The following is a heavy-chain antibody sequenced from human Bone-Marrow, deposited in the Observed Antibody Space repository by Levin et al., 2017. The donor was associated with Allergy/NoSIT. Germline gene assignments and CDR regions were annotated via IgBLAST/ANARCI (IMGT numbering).Heavy chain of an antibody. J-gene: IGHJ4*01. V-gene: IGHV3-23*01. D-gene: IGHD4-17*01. Sequence: PGESLKISCAASGLMFSSYAMTWVRQAPGTGLEWVSIISGSGHMTYYSDSVKGRFAISRDNSKNMLNLQMNSLRAEDTAMYYCAKGLSWDGSVTTTFDYWGHGTLVTVSS. CDR2: ISGSGHMT. CDR3: AKGLSWDGSVTTTFDY. CDR1: GLMFSSYA.